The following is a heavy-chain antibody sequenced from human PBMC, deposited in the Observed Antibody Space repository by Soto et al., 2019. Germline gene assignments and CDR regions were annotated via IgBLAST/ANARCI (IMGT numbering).Heavy chain of an antibody. J-gene: IGHJ4*02. V-gene: IGHV1-69*06. CDR2: IIPVFNAA. D-gene: IGHD3-10*01. CDR1: GGTFGSHT. CDR3: ARIETLKYHNTRGTDLEF. Sequence: QVQLVQSGAEVKKPGSSVRVSCTVSGGTFGSHTFTWVRQAPGQGLEWMGEIIPVFNAANYAQRFQDRVTITDDRSATTVYLDLSRLTSADTATYYCARIETLKYHNTRGTDLEFWGQGTLVIVSS.